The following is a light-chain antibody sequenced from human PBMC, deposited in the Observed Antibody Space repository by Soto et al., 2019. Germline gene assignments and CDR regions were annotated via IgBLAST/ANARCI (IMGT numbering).Light chain of an antibody. CDR3: QQEYS. J-gene: IGKJ3*01. V-gene: IGKV1-39*01. CDR2: GAS. Sequence: DIQMTQSPSSLSASVGDRVTITCRTSQSIGKYLNWYQQKPGKAPRLLIYGASRLQSGVPSRFSGSGSGTDFTLTISRLQPEDFATYYCQQEYSFGPGTKVDIK. CDR1: QSIGKY.